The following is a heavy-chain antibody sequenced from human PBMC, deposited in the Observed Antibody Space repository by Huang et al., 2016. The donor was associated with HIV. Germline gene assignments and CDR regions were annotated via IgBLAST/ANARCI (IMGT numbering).Heavy chain of an antibody. CDR1: GYTFTDYQ. CDR2: YNPNPGNP. CDR3: ARDSGYYRYFDY. J-gene: IGHJ4*02. V-gene: IGHV7-4-1*02. D-gene: IGHD3-22*01. Sequence: QVQLVQSGSELKKPGASVKVSCKVSGYTFTDYQISWVRQAPGQGLEWRGWYNPNPGNPTEAQGFTGCFVFSLDTSVSTAYLQISSLKADDTAVYFCARDSGYYRYFDYWGQGTLVTVSS.